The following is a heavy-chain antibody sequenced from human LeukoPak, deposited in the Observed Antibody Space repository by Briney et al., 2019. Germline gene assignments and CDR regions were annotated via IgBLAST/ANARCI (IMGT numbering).Heavy chain of an antibody. CDR3: AKDLVRFLEWSPSDY. J-gene: IGHJ4*02. V-gene: IGHV3-15*01. D-gene: IGHD3-3*01. Sequence: PGGSLRLSCAASGFTFSNAWMSWVRQTPGKGLEWVGRSKSKTDGGTTDYAAPVKGRFTISRDDSKNTLYLQMNSLRAEDTAVYYCAKDLVRFLEWSPSDYWGQGTLVTVSS. CDR1: GFTFSNAW. CDR2: SKSKTDGGTT.